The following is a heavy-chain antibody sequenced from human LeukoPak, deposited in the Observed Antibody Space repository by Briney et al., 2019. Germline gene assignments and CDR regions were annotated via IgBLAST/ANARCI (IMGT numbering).Heavy chain of an antibody. J-gene: IGHJ4*02. CDR3: ARAPSTYYDFLSGLRYFDY. D-gene: IGHD3-3*01. Sequence: SVTLSLTCAVYGGSFSGYYWSWIRQPPGKGLEWIGEINHSGSTNYNPSLKSRVTISVDTSKNQFSLKLSSVTAADTAVYYCARAPSTYYDFLSGLRYFDYWGQGTLVTVSS. CDR1: GGSFSGYY. V-gene: IGHV4-34*01. CDR2: INHSGST.